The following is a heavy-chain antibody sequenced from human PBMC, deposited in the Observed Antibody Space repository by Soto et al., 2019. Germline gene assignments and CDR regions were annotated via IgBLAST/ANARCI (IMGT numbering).Heavy chain of an antibody. CDR3: ARDGSGGTAMVSYYYYYGMDV. V-gene: IGHV3-11*01. Sequence: AGGSLRLSCAASGFTFSDYYMSWIREAPGKGLEWVSYISSSGSTIYYADSVKGRFTISRDNAKNSLYLQMNSLRAEDTAVYYCARDGSGGTAMVSYYYYYGMDVWGQGTTVTV. CDR2: ISSSGSTI. J-gene: IGHJ6*02. CDR1: GFTFSDYY. D-gene: IGHD5-18*01.